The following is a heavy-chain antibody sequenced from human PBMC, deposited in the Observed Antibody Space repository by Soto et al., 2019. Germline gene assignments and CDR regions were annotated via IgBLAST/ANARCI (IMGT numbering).Heavy chain of an antibody. J-gene: IGHJ3*02. D-gene: IGHD2-21*02. CDR1: GYTFTSYY. CDR3: ARATYCGGDCSSDAFDI. Sequence: GASVKVSCKSSGYTFTSYYMHWVRQAPGQGLEWMGIINPSGGSTSYAQKFQGRVTMTRDTSTSTVYMELSSLRSEDTAVYYCARATYCGGDCSSDAFDIWGQGTMVTVSS. V-gene: IGHV1-46*03. CDR2: INPSGGST.